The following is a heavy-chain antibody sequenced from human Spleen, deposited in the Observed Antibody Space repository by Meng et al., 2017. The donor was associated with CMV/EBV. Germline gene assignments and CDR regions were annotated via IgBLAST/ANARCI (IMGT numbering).Heavy chain of an antibody. CDR2: INSDGSST. CDR3: ARAGHYDFWSGYYTGPYFDY. J-gene: IGHJ4*02. D-gene: IGHD3-3*01. V-gene: IGHV3-74*01. CDR1: GFTFSSYW. Sequence: GESLKISCAASGFTFSSYWMHWVRQAPGKGLVWVSRINSDGSSTSYADSVKGRFTISRDNSKNTLYLQMNSLRAEDTAVYYCARAGHYDFWSGYYTGPYFDYWGQGTLVTVSS.